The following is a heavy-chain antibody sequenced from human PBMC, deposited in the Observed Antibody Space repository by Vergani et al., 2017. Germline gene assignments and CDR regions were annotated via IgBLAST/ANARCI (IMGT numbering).Heavy chain of an antibody. D-gene: IGHD5-18*01. CDR3: ATDTGYSYGSPYRFDP. J-gene: IGHJ5*02. CDR1: GYTFTSYY. CDR2: INPSGGGT. V-gene: IGHV1-46*01. Sequence: QVQLVQSGAEVKKPGASVKVSCKASGYTFTSYYMHWVRQAPGQGLEWMGIINPSGGGTTYAQKFQGRVTMTRDTSTSTVYMELSSLRSEDTAVYYCATDTGYSYGSPYRFDPWGQGTLVTVSS.